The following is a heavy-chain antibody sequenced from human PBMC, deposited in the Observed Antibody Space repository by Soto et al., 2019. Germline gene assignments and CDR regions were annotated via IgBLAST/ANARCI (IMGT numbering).Heavy chain of an antibody. CDR3: VRRSPEDAFDI. CDR1: GGSIMSGGYS. Sequence: SGTLSLTCDVSGGSIMSGGYSWSWIRQPPWNGLQVIVHIYECGNTYYAPSLESRVAISTDQSKNQFSLTLSHVNPVHTHVYSCVRRSPEDAFDISGQGTMVTVSS. J-gene: IGHJ3*02. V-gene: IGHV4-30-2*01. CDR2: IYECGNT.